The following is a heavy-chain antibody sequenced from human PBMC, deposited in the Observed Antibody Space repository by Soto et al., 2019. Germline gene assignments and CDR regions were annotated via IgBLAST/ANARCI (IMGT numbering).Heavy chain of an antibody. J-gene: IGHJ6*02. CDR1: GFTFSTYP. CDR2: ISGSGIST. D-gene: IGHD4-4*01. V-gene: IGHV3-23*01. Sequence: LRLSCAASGFTFSTYPMNWVRQAPGKGLEWVSGISGSGISTYYADSVKGRFTISRDNSKDTVFLQMNSLRAEDTAVYYCAKPPVITASYYYYDMDVWGQGTTVTVSS. CDR3: AKPPVITASYYYYDMDV.